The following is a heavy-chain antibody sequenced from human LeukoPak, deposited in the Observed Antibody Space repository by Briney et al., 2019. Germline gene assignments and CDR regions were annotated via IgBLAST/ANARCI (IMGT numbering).Heavy chain of an antibody. Sequence: GGSLRLSCAASGFTFSSHGMSWVRQAPGKGLEWVSAISGSGGSTDYADSVKGRFTISRDNSKNTLYLQMNSLRAEDTAIYYWAIFQISTRWAEYFQHWGQGTLVTVSS. D-gene: IGHD1-26*01. V-gene: IGHV3-23*01. CDR2: ISGSGGST. CDR1: GFTFSSHG. J-gene: IGHJ1*01. CDR3: AIFQISTRWAEYFQH.